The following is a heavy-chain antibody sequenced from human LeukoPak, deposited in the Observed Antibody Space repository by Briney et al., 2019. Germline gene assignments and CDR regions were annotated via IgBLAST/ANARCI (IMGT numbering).Heavy chain of an antibody. Sequence: GGSLRLSCAASGFTFDDYAMHWVRQAPGKGLEWVSGISWNSGSIGYADSVKGRFTISRDNAKNSLYLQMNSLRAEDTALYYCAKDRLNYYDSSGCFDYWGQGTLVTVSS. J-gene: IGHJ4*02. V-gene: IGHV3-9*01. D-gene: IGHD3-22*01. CDR2: ISWNSGSI. CDR3: AKDRLNYYDSSGCFDY. CDR1: GFTFDDYA.